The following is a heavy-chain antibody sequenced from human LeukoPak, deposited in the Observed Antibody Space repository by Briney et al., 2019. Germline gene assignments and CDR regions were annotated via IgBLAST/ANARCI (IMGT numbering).Heavy chain of an antibody. D-gene: IGHD6-19*01. CDR3: AKDVGYSSGNYYFDY. J-gene: IGHJ4*02. Sequence: GGSLRLSCAASGFTFSSYAMTWVRQAPGKGLEWVAHIKEDGGEKHYVDPVKGRFTISRDNAKNSLYLQMNSLRAEDTALYYCAKDVGYSSGNYYFDYWGQGTLVTVSS. CDR1: GFTFSSYA. CDR2: IKEDGGEK. V-gene: IGHV3-7*03.